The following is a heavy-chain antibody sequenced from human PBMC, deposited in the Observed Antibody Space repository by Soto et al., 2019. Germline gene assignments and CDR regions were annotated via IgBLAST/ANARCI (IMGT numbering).Heavy chain of an antibody. Sequence: QVQLQESGPGLVKPSGTLSLTCVVSSGSISSSNWWSWVRQPPGKGLEWIGEIYHSGSTNYNPSLMSRVTISVDKSKNQCSLKLTSVTAADTAVYYCAKGGGAGGWYRRFDYWGQGTLVTVSS. V-gene: IGHV4-4*02. D-gene: IGHD6-19*01. CDR3: AKGGGAGGWYRRFDY. CDR2: IYHSGST. CDR1: SGSISSSNW. J-gene: IGHJ4*02.